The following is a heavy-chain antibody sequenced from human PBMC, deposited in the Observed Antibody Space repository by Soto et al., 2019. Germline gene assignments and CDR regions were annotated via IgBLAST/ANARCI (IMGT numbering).Heavy chain of an antibody. Sequence: QVQLVQSGAEVKKPGASVKVSCKASGYTFTSYGISWVRQAPGQGLEWMGWISAYNGNTNYAQKLQGRVTMTTDTSTSTAYMELRSLRSDDTAVYYCVLNDYYDSSGYYPHKYYFDYWGQGTLVTVSS. D-gene: IGHD3-22*01. CDR3: VLNDYYDSSGYYPHKYYFDY. CDR1: GYTFTSYG. V-gene: IGHV1-18*01. CDR2: ISAYNGNT. J-gene: IGHJ4*02.